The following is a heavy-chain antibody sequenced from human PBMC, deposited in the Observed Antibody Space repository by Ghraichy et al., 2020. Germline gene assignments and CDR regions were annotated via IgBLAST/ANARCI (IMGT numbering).Heavy chain of an antibody. CDR2: INPSGGST. J-gene: IGHJ4*02. Sequence: ASVKVSCKASGYTFTSYYMHWVRQAPGQGLEWMGIINPSGGSTSYAQKFQGRVTMTRDTSTSTVYMELSSLRSEDTAVYYCARVEGLIAAADGGFDYWGQGTLVTVSS. V-gene: IGHV1-46*01. CDR1: GYTFTSYY. CDR3: ARVEGLIAAADGGFDY. D-gene: IGHD6-13*01.